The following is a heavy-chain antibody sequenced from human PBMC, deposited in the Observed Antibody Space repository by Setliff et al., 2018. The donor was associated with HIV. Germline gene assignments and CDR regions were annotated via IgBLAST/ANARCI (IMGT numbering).Heavy chain of an antibody. CDR3: AKLLGNGGNSDPFDI. D-gene: IGHD2-21*01. Sequence: LRLSCAASGFAFSSHQMSWVRQAPGKGLEWVAKIRQDGTDKYYVDSVRGRFTISRDNSKESLYLQMNSLTTEDTALYYCAKLLGNGGNSDPFDIWGQGTTVTVSS. J-gene: IGHJ3*02. CDR2: IRQDGTDK. CDR1: GFAFSSHQ. V-gene: IGHV3-7*03.